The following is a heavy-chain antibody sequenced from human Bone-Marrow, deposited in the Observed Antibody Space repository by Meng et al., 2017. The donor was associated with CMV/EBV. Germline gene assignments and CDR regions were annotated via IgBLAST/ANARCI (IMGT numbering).Heavy chain of an antibody. CDR2: ISFDGTIK. CDR1: GFTFSSYA. J-gene: IGHJ5*02. Sequence: GGSLRLSCAASGFTFSSYAMHWVRQSPGKGLEWVAVISFDGTIKYYADSVKGRFTISRDNSKNTLYLQMNSLKTDDTAVYYCAREASSNSRGFDPWGQGTLVTVSS. D-gene: IGHD4-11*01. CDR3: AREASSNSRGFDP. V-gene: IGHV3-30-3*01.